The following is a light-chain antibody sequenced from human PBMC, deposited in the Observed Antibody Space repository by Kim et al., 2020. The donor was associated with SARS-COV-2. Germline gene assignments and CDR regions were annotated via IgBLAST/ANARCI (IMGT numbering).Light chain of an antibody. CDR1: SSNIEKNT. CDR3: AVWDDNLGGRV. J-gene: IGLJ3*02. Sequence: QSVLTQPPSASGTPGQRVIISCSGRSSNIEKNTVTWYQQLPGTAPKLLFYSYDQRPAGVPDRFSASKSGTSATLAISGLQSEDEADYYCAVWDDNLGGRVFGGGTQLTVL. CDR2: SYD. V-gene: IGLV1-44*01.